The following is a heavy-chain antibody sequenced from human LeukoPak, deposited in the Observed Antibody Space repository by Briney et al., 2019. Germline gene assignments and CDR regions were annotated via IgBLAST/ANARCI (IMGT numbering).Heavy chain of an antibody. D-gene: IGHD3-10*01. V-gene: IGHV4-34*01. J-gene: IGHJ5*01. CDR1: GGSFSGYY. CDR2: INHSGST. CDR3: ARGRGGYYYGSGTFASWFDS. Sequence: KPSETLSLTCAVYGGSFSGYYWSWIRQPPGKGLEWIGEINHSGSTNHNPSLKSRVTISVDTSKNQFSVKLNSVTAADTAVYYCARGRGGYYYGSGTFASWFDSWGQGTLVTVSS.